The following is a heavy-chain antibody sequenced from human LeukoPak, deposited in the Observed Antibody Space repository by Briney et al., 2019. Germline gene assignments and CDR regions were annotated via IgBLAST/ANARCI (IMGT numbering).Heavy chain of an antibody. V-gene: IGHV4-59*01. CDR1: GGPISSYY. CDR3: AREAHTIFGVVIFDY. Sequence: PSETLSLTCTVSGGPISSYYWSWIRQPPGKGLEWIGYIYYSGSTNYNPSLKSRVTISVDTSKNRFSLKLSSVTAADTAVYYCAREAHTIFGVVIFDYWGQGTLVTVSS. D-gene: IGHD3-3*01. CDR2: IYYSGST. J-gene: IGHJ4*02.